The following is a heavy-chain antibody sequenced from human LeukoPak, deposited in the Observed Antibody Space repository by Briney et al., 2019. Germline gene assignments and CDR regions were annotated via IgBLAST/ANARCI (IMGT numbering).Heavy chain of an antibody. J-gene: IGHJ4*02. CDR3: ATAPTGGAHPSY. Sequence: GASVKVSCKASGYTFTSYGISWVRQAPGQGLEWLGWISAYNGNTNYSQNLHGRVTMTTDTSTSTAYMELRSLRSDDTAVYYCATAPTGGAHPSYWGQGTLVTVSS. D-gene: IGHD3-16*01. CDR2: ISAYNGNT. CDR1: GYTFTSYG. V-gene: IGHV1-18*01.